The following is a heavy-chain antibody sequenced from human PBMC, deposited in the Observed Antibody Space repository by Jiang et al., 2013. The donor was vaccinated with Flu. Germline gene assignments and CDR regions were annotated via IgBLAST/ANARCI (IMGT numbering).Heavy chain of an antibody. J-gene: IGHJ3*01. D-gene: IGHD5/OR15-5a*01. CDR1: GFTFSTYA. CDR2: ITANTGRT. V-gene: IGHV3-23*01. CDR3: ARDRVFPDDVFDV. Sequence: VQLLESGGGLVQPGGSLRLSCAASGFTFSTYAMSWVRQAPGKGLEWVSAITANTGRTYYARPVKGRFTISRDNYKNTLYLQMNSLRAEDTAIYYCARDRVFPDDVFDVWGQGTMVTVSS.